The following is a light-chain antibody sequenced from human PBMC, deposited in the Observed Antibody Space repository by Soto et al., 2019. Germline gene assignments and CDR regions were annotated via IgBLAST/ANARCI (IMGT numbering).Light chain of an antibody. CDR2: DVS. J-gene: IGLJ1*01. Sequence: QSVLTQPASVSGSPGQSITISCTGTSSDVGGYNYVSWYQQHPGKAPKLMIYDVSNRPSGVSNRFSGSKSGNTASLTISGLQAEDEADYSCSSYTSSSTYVFVTGTKVTVL. V-gene: IGLV2-14*03. CDR1: SSDVGGYNY. CDR3: SSYTSSSTYV.